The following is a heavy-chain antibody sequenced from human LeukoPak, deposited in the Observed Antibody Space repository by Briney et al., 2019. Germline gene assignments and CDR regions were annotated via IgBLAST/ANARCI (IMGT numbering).Heavy chain of an antibody. Sequence: SETLSLTCTVPGGSISSGGYYWSWIRQHPGRGLEWIGYIYYSGSTYYNPSLKSRVTISVDTSKNQFSLKLSSVTAADTAVYYCARDNPVAGTLDYWGQGTLVTVSS. CDR2: IYYSGST. D-gene: IGHD6-19*01. CDR3: ARDNPVAGTLDY. V-gene: IGHV4-31*03. CDR1: GGSISSGGYY. J-gene: IGHJ4*02.